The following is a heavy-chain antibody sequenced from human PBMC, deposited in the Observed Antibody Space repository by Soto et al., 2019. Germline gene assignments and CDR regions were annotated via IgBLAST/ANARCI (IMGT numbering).Heavy chain of an antibody. Sequence: EASVKVSCKASGYTFTSYYMHWVRQAPGQGLEWMGIINPSGGSTSYAQKFQGRVTMTRDTSTSTVYMELSSLRSEDTAVYYCARAAVYSSSWYDTYYYYYGMDVWGQGTTVTVSS. D-gene: IGHD6-13*01. CDR2: INPSGGST. V-gene: IGHV1-46*01. J-gene: IGHJ6*02. CDR3: ARAAVYSSSWYDTYYYYYGMDV. CDR1: GYTFTSYY.